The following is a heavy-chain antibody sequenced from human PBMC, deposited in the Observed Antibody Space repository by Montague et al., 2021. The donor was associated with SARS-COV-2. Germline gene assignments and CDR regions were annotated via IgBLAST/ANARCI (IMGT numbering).Heavy chain of an antibody. CDR1: RGSFHIFS. D-gene: IGHD3-22*01. CDR2: IDHSGNT. V-gene: IGHV4-34*01. CDR3: ARGTRVVGITPGFRY. Sequence: SETLSLTCAVYRGSFHIFSWGWIRQSPGKGLEWIGEIDHSGNTKYNPSLESRVTISVDTSKNQFSLHLTSVTAADTAMYDCARGTRVVGITPGFRYWGQGTQVAVSS. J-gene: IGHJ4*02.